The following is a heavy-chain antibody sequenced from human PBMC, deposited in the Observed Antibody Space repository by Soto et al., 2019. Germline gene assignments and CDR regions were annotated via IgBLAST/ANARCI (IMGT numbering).Heavy chain of an antibody. V-gene: IGHV3-30*18. CDR1: GFTFSDYA. CDR2: VSHDGRNT. D-gene: IGHD6-19*01. CDR3: AKGGRQWLVTSDFNY. Sequence: GGSLRVSCAASGFTFSDYAMHWVRQAPGKGLEWVAVVSHDGRNTHYVDSVKGRFTISRDSSKNTVSLEMTSLRAEDTAVYYCAKGGRQWLVTSDFNYWGQGALVTVSS. J-gene: IGHJ4*02.